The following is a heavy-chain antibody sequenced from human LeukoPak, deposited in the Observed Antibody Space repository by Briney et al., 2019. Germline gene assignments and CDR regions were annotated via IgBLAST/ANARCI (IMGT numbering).Heavy chain of an antibody. D-gene: IGHD3-10*01. J-gene: IGHJ4*02. CDR1: GYRFTSYW. Sequence: GESLKISCKGSGYRFTSYWIGWVRQMPGKGLEWMGIIYPGDSDTRYSPSFQGRVTISVDKSIRTAYLQWSSLKASDTAMYYCARHSDFESYGSGSYPLPDYWGQGTLVTVSS. CDR2: IYPGDSDT. V-gene: IGHV5-51*01. CDR3: ARHSDFESYGSGSYPLPDY.